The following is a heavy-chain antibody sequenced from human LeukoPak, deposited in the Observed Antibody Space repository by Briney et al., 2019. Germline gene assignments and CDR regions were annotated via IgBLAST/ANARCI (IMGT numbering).Heavy chain of an antibody. CDR3: AKVRWDHRELLLALDY. D-gene: IGHD1-26*01. V-gene: IGHV3-11*04. CDR2: ISGMGHDI. CDR1: GLSFSDSY. Sequence: GGSLRLSCVVSGLSFSDSYMTWIRQTPGMGLESLAYISGMGHDIYYADSVKGRFTISRDNSKNTLYLQMNSLRAEDTAVYYCAKVRWDHRELLLALDYWGQGTLVTVSS. J-gene: IGHJ4*02.